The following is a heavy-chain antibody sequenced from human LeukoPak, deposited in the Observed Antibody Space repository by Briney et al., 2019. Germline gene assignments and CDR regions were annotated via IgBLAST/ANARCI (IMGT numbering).Heavy chain of an antibody. CDR3: ARSYYYGSGSYYQNWFDP. J-gene: IGHJ5*02. CDR1: GGSFSGYY. V-gene: IGHV4-34*01. D-gene: IGHD3-10*01. CDR2: INHSGST. Sequence: PSETLSLTCAVYGGSFSGYYWSWIRQPPGKGLEWIGEINHSGSTNYNPSLKSRVTISVDTPKNQFSLKLSSVTAADTAVYYCARSYYYGSGSYYQNWFDPWGQGTLVTVSS.